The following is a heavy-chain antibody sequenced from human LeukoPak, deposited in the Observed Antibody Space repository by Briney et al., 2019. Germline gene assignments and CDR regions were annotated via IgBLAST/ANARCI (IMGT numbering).Heavy chain of an antibody. CDR2: ISGSGGST. D-gene: IGHD1-1*01. CDR3: VRDSRTGVDY. V-gene: IGHV3-23*01. Sequence: PGGSLRLSCAASGFTFSSYAMSWVRQAPGKGLEWVSAISGSGGSTYYADSVKGRFTISRDNAKNTLYLEMNSLRAEDTAVYYCVRDSRTGVDYWGQGTRVTVSS. J-gene: IGHJ4*02. CDR1: GFTFSSYA.